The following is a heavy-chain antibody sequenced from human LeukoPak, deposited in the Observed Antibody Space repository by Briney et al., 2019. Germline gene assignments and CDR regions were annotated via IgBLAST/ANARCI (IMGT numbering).Heavy chain of an antibody. CDR3: ARVTLLWGSGYGMDV. D-gene: IGHD6-19*01. J-gene: IGHJ6*02. Sequence: GGSLRLSCAASGFTFSSYSMNWVRQAPGKGLEWVSSISSSSSYIYYADSVKGRFTISRDNAKNSLYLQMNSLRAEDTAVYYCARVTLLWGSGYGMDVWGQGTTVTVSS. CDR2: ISSSSSYI. CDR1: GFTFSSYS. V-gene: IGHV3-21*01.